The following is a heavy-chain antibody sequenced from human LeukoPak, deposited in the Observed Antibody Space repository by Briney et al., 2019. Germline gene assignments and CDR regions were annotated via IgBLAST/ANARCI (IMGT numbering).Heavy chain of an antibody. Sequence: SSETLSLTCAVYGGSFSGYYWSWIRQPPGKGLEWIGEINHSGSTNYNPSLKSRVTISVDTSKNQFSLKLSSVTAADTAVYCCARGTLNWFDPWGQGTRVTVSS. V-gene: IGHV4-34*01. CDR2: INHSGST. CDR1: GGSFSGYY. CDR3: ARGTLNWFDP. J-gene: IGHJ5*02.